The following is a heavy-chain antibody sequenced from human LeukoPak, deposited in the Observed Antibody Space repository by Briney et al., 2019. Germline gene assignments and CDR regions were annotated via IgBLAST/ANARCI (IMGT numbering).Heavy chain of an antibody. Sequence: GGSLRLSCAASGFTFRSYWRHWVRQAPGKGLVWVSRINSDGSTTNYADSVKGRFTTSRDNAKNTLYLQMNSLRAEDTAVYYCARAPYFDFWSGYPPDYWGQGTLVTVSS. CDR3: ARAPYFDFWSGYPPDY. J-gene: IGHJ4*02. V-gene: IGHV3-74*01. D-gene: IGHD3-3*01. CDR2: INSDGSTT. CDR1: GFTFRSYW.